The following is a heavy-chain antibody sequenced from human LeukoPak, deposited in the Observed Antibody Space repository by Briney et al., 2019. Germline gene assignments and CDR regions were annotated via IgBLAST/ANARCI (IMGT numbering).Heavy chain of an antibody. D-gene: IGHD3-22*01. CDR2: IYYSGST. J-gene: IGHJ3*01. CDR3: ARGTGAYYYL. V-gene: IGHV4-59*01. CDR1: GGSISDYY. Sequence: PSGTLSLTCTVPGGSISDYYWSWIRQPPGKGLEWIGYIYYSGSTKYNPYLKSRVTISIDTSKNQFSLKLRSVTAADTALYYCARGTGAYYYLWGQGTMVTVSS.